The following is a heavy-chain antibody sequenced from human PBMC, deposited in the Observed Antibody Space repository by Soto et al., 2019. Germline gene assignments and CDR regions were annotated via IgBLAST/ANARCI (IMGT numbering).Heavy chain of an antibody. CDR1: GASISGFY. Sequence: ASETLSLTCTVSGASISGFYWSWIRKSAGKGLEWIGRIYATGTTDYNPSLKSRVMMSVDTSKKQFSLKLRSVTAADTAVYYCVRDGTRTLRDWFDPWGQGISVTVSS. V-gene: IGHV4-4*07. CDR2: IYATGTT. J-gene: IGHJ5*02. D-gene: IGHD1-1*01. CDR3: VRDGTRTLRDWFDP.